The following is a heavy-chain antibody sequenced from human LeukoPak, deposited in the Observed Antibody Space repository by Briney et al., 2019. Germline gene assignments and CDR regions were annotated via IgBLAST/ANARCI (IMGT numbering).Heavy chain of an antibody. Sequence: SETLSLTCTVSGGSISSYYWSWIRQPPGKGLDWIGYIYYSGSTNYNPSLKSRVTISVDTSKNPFSLTLSSVTAADTAVYYCAREGSGRYCSSTSCSYYFDYWGQGTLVTVSS. CDR3: AREGSGRYCSSTSCSYYFDY. CDR1: GGSISSYY. V-gene: IGHV4-59*01. CDR2: IYYSGST. D-gene: IGHD2-2*01. J-gene: IGHJ4*02.